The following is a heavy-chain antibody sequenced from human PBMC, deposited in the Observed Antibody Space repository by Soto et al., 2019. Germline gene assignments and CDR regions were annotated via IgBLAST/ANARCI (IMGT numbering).Heavy chain of an antibody. CDR3: ANLVVSLAAGPPFDY. J-gene: IGHJ4*02. CDR1: GFTFTSSA. V-gene: IGHV1-58*01. Sequence: ASVKVSCKASGFTFTSSAVQWVRQARGQRLEWIGWIVVGSGNTNYAQKFQERVTISRDMSTSTAYMELNSLRAEDTAVYYCANLVVSLAAGPPFDYWGQGTLVTVSS. CDR2: IVVGSGNT. D-gene: IGHD6-6*01.